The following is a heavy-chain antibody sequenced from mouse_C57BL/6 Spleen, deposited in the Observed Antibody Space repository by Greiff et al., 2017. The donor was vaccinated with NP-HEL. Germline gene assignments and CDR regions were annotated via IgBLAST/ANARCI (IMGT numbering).Heavy chain of an antibody. CDR3: ARWGYDAKDY. CDR2: IYPGSGNT. Sequence: VKLMESGPELVKPGASVKISCKASGYTFTSYYIYWVQQRPGQGLEWIGWIYPGSGNTKYNEKFKGKATLTADTSSSTAYMQLSSLTSEDSAVYYCARWGYDAKDYWGQGTSVTVSS. CDR1: GYTFTSYY. J-gene: IGHJ4*01. V-gene: IGHV1-66*01.